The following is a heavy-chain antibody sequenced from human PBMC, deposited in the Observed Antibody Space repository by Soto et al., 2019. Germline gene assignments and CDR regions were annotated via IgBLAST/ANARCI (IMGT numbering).Heavy chain of an antibody. CDR2: IDPSDSYT. Sequence: GESLKISCKGPGHLFNNHWIGWVRQTPGKGLEWMGRIDPSDSYTNYSPSFQGHVTISADKSISTAYLQWSSLKASDTAMYYCAILTPYSSSALENYYGMDVWGQGTTVTVSS. J-gene: IGHJ6*02. D-gene: IGHD6-13*01. V-gene: IGHV5-10-1*01. CDR3: AILTPYSSSALENYYGMDV. CDR1: GHLFNNHW.